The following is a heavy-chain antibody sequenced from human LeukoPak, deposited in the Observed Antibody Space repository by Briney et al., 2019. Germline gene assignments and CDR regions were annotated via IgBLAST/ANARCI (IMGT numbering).Heavy chain of an antibody. CDR1: GFTFSSYG. CDR3: AKVAGDYYYMDV. Sequence: GGSLRLSCAASGFTFSSYGMHWVRQAPGKGLEWVAFIRYDGSNKYYADSVKGRLTISRDNSKNTLYLQMNSLRAEDTAVYYCAKVAGDYYYMDVWGKGTTVTVSS. J-gene: IGHJ6*03. CDR2: IRYDGSNK. D-gene: IGHD3-10*01. V-gene: IGHV3-30*02.